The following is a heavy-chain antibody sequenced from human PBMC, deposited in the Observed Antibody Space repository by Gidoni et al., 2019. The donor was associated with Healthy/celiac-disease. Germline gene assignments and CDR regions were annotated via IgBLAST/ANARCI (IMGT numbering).Heavy chain of an antibody. CDR1: GGSFSGYY. D-gene: IGHD4-17*01. CDR2: INHSGST. J-gene: IGHJ6*02. Sequence: QVQLQQWGAGLLKPSETLSLTCAVYGGSFSGYYWSWIRQPPGKGLEWIGEINHSGSTNYNPSLKSRVTISVDTSKNQFSLKLSSVTAADTAVYYCARLVHPGTGEDVWGQGTTVTVSS. CDR3: ARLVHPGTGEDV. V-gene: IGHV4-34*01.